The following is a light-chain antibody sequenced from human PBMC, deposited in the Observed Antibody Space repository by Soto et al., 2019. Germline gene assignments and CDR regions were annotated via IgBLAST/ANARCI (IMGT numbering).Light chain of an antibody. CDR3: QQSNNWSYT. V-gene: IGKV3-15*01. CDR2: GAS. J-gene: IGKJ2*01. CDR1: QSVSPN. Sequence: EIVMTQSPATLSVSPGERATLSCRASQSVSPNLAWYQQKPGQAPRLLFYGASFRATGVPARFSGSGSGTDFTLTISSLQSEDVAIYYCQQSNNWSYTFGQGTKLEIK.